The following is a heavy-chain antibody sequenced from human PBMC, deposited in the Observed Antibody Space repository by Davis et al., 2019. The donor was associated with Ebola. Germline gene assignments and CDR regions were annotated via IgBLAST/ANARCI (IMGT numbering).Heavy chain of an antibody. CDR2: ISGDGSIT. D-gene: IGHD4-11*01. CDR3: ARGERTVTTPLAY. Sequence: PGGSLRLSCAASEFTFSDYWMHWVRQDPGKGLVWVSRISGDGSITTYADSVKGRLTISRDNTKNTLYLQMYSLRAYDTAVYYCARGERTVTTPLAYWGQGALVTVSS. J-gene: IGHJ4*02. V-gene: IGHV3-74*01. CDR1: EFTFSDYW.